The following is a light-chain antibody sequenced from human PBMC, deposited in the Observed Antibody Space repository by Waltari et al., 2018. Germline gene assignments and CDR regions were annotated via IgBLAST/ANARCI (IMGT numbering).Light chain of an antibody. CDR1: QTLYNW. V-gene: IGKV1-5*03. J-gene: IGKJ4*01. CDR2: EAS. Sequence: DLQMTQSPSTLSASVGDTVTITCRARQTLYNWLAWYQWKQGKAPQLLISEASTLESGVPSRFSGSGAGTAFTLTITSLQSDDYATYFCQHYNTFVLTFGGGTKVEI. CDR3: QHYNTFVLT.